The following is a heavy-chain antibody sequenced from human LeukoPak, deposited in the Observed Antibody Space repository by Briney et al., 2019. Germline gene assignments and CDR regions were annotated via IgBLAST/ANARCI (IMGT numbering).Heavy chain of an antibody. CDR3: AKASSPITMIVVVISYFDY. D-gene: IGHD3-22*01. CDR2: ISGSGGST. Sequence: PGGSLRLSCAASGFTFSSYAMSWVRQAPGKGLEWVSAISGSGGSTYYADSVKGRFTISRGNSKNTLYLQMNSLRAEDTAVYYCAKASSPITMIVVVISYFDYWGQGTLVTVSS. J-gene: IGHJ4*02. CDR1: GFTFSSYA. V-gene: IGHV3-23*01.